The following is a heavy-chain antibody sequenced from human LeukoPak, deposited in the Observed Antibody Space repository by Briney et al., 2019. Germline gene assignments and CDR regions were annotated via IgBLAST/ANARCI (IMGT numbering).Heavy chain of an antibody. Sequence: PGGSLRLFCAASGFTFSSYGMHWVRQAPAKELVWVAVISYDGSNKYYADSVNDRFTISRDNSNNTLYLQMNSLRAEDTAVYCCAKDHGYGDFLGDENAFDIWGQGRMVTVSS. CDR2: ISYDGSNK. V-gene: IGHV3-30*18. J-gene: IGHJ3*02. D-gene: IGHD4-17*01. CDR3: AKDHGYGDFLGDENAFDI. CDR1: GFTFSSYG.